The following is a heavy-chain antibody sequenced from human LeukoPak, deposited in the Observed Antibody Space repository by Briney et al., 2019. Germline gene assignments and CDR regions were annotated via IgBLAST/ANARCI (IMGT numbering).Heavy chain of an antibody. Sequence: PSETLSLTCTVSGGSISSGGYYWSWIRQHPGKGLEWIGYIYYSGSTYYNPSLKSRVTKSVDTSKNQFSLKLSSVTAADTAVYYCARGSRDRIAVADSEYNWFDPWGQGTLVTVSS. V-gene: IGHV4-31*03. CDR2: IYYSGST. J-gene: IGHJ5*02. CDR3: ARGSRDRIAVADSEYNWFDP. D-gene: IGHD6-19*01. CDR1: GGSISSGGYY.